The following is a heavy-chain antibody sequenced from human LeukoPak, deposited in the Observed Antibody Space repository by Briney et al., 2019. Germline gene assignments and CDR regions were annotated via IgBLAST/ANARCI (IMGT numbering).Heavy chain of an antibody. CDR3: ARGLAGTKPGFDY. D-gene: IGHD6-19*01. CDR1: RGTFSSYA. Sequence: GASVKVSCKASRGTFSSYAISWLRQAPGQGLEWMGRIIPILGIANYAQKFQGRVTITADKSTSTAYMELSSLRSEDTAVYYCARGLAGTKPGFDYWGQGTLVTVSS. CDR2: IIPILGIA. J-gene: IGHJ4*02. V-gene: IGHV1-69*04.